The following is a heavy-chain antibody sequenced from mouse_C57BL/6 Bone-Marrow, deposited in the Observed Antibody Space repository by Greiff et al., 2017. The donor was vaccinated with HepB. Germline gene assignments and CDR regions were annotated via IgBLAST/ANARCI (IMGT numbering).Heavy chain of an antibody. V-gene: IGHV3-6*01. D-gene: IGHD4-1*01. Sequence: EVQLVESGPGLVKPSQSLSLTCSVTGYSITSGYYWNWIRQFPGNKLEWMGYISYDGSNNYNPSLKNRISITRDTSKNQFFLKLNSVTTEDTATYYCAGGNWDGDAYWGQGTLVTVSA. CDR3: AGGNWDGDAY. J-gene: IGHJ3*01. CDR2: ISYDGSN. CDR1: GYSITSGYY.